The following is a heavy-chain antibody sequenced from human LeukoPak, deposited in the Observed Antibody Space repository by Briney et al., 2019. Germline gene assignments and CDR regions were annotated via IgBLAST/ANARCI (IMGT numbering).Heavy chain of an antibody. CDR2: IYSGGST. V-gene: IGHV3-66*01. J-gene: IGHJ4*02. Sequence: GGSLRLSCAASGFTFSSNYMSWVRQAPGKGLEWVSVIYSGGSTFYADSVKGRFTISRDNSKNTLYLQMNSLTAEDTAVYYCAREDSSSSYFDYWGQGTLVTVSS. D-gene: IGHD6-13*01. CDR3: AREDSSSSYFDY. CDR1: GFTFSSNY.